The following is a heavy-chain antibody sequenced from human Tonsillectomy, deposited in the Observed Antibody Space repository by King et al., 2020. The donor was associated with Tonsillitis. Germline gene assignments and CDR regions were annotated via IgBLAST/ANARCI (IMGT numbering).Heavy chain of an antibody. D-gene: IGHD2-2*01. J-gene: IGHJ6*02. CDR2: ISSSSSYI. CDR1: GCTFSSYS. Sequence: VQLVESGGGLVKPGGSLRLSCAASGCTFSSYSMNWGRQAPGKGLEWVSSISSSSSYIYYADSVKGRFPISRDNAKNSLYLQMNSLSAEDTAVYYCARVGPALYYYGMDVWGQGTTVTVSS. V-gene: IGHV3-21*01. CDR3: ARVGPALYYYGMDV.